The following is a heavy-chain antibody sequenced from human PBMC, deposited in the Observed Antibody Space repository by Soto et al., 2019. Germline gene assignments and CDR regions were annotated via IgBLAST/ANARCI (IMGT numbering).Heavy chain of an antibody. CDR2: IIPIFGTA. V-gene: IGHV1-69*06. J-gene: IGHJ5*02. D-gene: IGHD2-15*01. CDR3: ARDRPGVVVAASNWFDP. Sequence: QVQLVQSGAEVKKPGSSVKVSCTASGGIFSSYAISWVRQAPGQGLEWMGGIIPIFGTANYAQKFQGRVTITADKSTSTAYMELSSLRSEDTAVYYCARDRPGVVVAASNWFDPWGQGTLVTVSS. CDR1: GGIFSSYA.